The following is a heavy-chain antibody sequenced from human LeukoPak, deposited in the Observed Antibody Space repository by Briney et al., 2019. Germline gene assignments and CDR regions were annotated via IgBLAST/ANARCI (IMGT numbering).Heavy chain of an antibody. CDR1: GFTFSSYS. CDR3: ARDPDGSRAPIDP. D-gene: IGHD6-13*01. Sequence: GGSLRLSCAASGFTFSSYSMNWVRQAPGKGLEWVSSISSSSSYIYYADSVKGRFTISRDNAKNSLYLQMNSLRAEDTAVYYCARDPDGSRAPIDPWGQGTLVTVSS. CDR2: ISSSSSYI. V-gene: IGHV3-21*01. J-gene: IGHJ5*02.